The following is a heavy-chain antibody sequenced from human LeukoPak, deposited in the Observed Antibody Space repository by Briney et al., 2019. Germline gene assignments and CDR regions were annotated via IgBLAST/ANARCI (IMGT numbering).Heavy chain of an antibody. CDR1: GFTFSSYA. Sequence: GRSLRLSCAASGFTFSSYAMHWVRQAPGKGLEWVAVISYDGSNKYYADSVKGRFTISRDNAKSSMWLQMNSLRDEDTAVYYCARDQTPFYWGQGSLVTVSS. V-gene: IGHV3-30*04. CDR3: ARDQTPFY. J-gene: IGHJ4*02. D-gene: IGHD2-15*01. CDR2: ISYDGSNK.